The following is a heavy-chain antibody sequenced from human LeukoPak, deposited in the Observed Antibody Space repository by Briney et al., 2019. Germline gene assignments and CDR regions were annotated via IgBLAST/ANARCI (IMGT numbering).Heavy chain of an antibody. V-gene: IGHV3-21*01. D-gene: IGHD3-22*01. CDR3: AREPYDSSGYYYENNY. Sequence: PGGSLRLSCAASGFTFSSYSMNWVRQAPGKGLEWVSSISSSSSYIYYADSVKGRFTISRDNAKNSLYLQMNSLRAEDTAVYYCAREPYDSSGYYYENNYWGQGTLVTVSS. CDR2: ISSSSSYI. J-gene: IGHJ4*02. CDR1: GFTFSSYS.